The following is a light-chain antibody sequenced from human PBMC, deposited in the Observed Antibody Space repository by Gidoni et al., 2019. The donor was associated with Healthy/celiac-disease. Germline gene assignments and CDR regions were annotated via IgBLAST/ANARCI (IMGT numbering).Light chain of an antibody. J-gene: IGKJ1*01. CDR1: QSFSSSY. CDR2: VAS. CDR3: QQYGSAPPWT. Sequence: EIVLTQSPGTLSLSPGERATLSCRASQSFSSSYLAWYQQKPGQAPRLLIYVASSRATGIPDRFSGSGSGTDFTLTISRLEPEDLAVYYCQQYGSAPPWTCGQGTKVEIK. V-gene: IGKV3-20*01.